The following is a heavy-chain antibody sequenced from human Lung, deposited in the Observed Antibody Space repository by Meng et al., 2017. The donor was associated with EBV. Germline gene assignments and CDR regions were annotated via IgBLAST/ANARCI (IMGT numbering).Heavy chain of an antibody. CDR3: ARRPTGIDY. CDR1: GGLISSYGNY. Sequence: GLLQESCPGLVKPSQTLFLTCTVSGGLISSYGNYWSWIRQPPGKGLEWIGYIYDSGSTYYNPSLKSLVTISVDTSKNQFSLKLSSVTAADTAVYYCARRPTGIDYWGQGTLVTVSS. V-gene: IGHV4-31*01. CDR2: IYDSGST. D-gene: IGHD2-8*02. J-gene: IGHJ4*02.